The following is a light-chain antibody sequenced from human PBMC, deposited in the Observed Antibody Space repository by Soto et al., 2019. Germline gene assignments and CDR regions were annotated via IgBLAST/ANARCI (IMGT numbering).Light chain of an antibody. CDR2: KAS. J-gene: IGKJ1*01. CDR1: QTISSW. V-gene: IGKV1-5*03. CDR3: QHYNSYSEA. Sequence: DIQMTQSPSTLSGSVGDRVTITCRASQTISSWLAWYQQKPGKAPKILIYKASTLKSGVPSRFSGSGSGTEVTLTISSLQPDELATYDGQHYNSYSEAFGQGTKVDI.